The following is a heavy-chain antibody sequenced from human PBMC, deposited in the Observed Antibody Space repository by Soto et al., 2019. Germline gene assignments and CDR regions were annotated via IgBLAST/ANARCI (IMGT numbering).Heavy chain of an antibody. CDR2: ISGRGGNT. Sequence: GCLRLSGAASGCTFSNYAMSWVRQAPGKGLEWVSTISGRGGNTYYADSVKGRFTISRDNSRNTLYLQMDSLRVEDSAVYSCAKEGCSGGTCYLYYFDYWGQGALVTVYS. V-gene: IGHV3-23*01. J-gene: IGHJ4*02. CDR1: GCTFSNYA. D-gene: IGHD2-15*01. CDR3: AKEGCSGGTCYLYYFDY.